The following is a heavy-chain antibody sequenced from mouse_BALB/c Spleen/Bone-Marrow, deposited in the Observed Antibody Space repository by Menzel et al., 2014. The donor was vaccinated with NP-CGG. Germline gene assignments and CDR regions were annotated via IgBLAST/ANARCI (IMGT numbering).Heavy chain of an antibody. CDR3: ARDYYGSSYWYFDV. Sequence: EVQGVESGGGLVQPGGSRKLSCAASGFTFSDYGMAWVRQAPGKGPEWVAFISNLAYSIYYADTVTGRFTISRENAKNTPYLEMSSLRSEDTAMYYCARDYYGSSYWYFDVWGAGTTVAVSS. J-gene: IGHJ1*01. D-gene: IGHD1-1*01. V-gene: IGHV5-15*02. CDR2: ISNLAYSI. CDR1: GFTFSDYG.